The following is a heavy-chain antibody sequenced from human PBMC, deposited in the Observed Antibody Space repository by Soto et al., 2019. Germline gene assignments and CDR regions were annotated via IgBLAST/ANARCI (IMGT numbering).Heavy chain of an antibody. CDR3: ARESKWYGGQYFQD. CDR1: GFPFKYYA. V-gene: IGHV3-23*01. CDR2: ISGSGDKT. D-gene: IGHD2-8*01. J-gene: IGHJ1*01. Sequence: VQLLQSGGGLAQPGTSLRLSCAASGFPFKYYAMTWVRQAPGKGLEWVSTISGSGDKTDYADSVKGRFRVSRDNSKDTLYLQVGSLRVDDTALYYCARESKWYGGQYFQDWGQGTLVTVSS.